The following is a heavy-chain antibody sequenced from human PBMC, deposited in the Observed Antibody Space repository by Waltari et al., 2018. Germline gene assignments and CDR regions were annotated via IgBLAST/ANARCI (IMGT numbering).Heavy chain of an antibody. V-gene: IGHV3-74*01. CDR1: GFTFSGHW. D-gene: IGHD6-13*01. J-gene: IGHJ5*02. Sequence: VQLVQSGAEVKKPGASVKVSCKTSGFTFSGHWMHWVRQAPGKGLVWVSHINIDGTTTTYADSVKGRFTISRDNAKNTLYLQMNSLRVDDTAVYYCTRDVPHSNFDPWGQGTLVTVSS. CDR3: TRDVPHSNFDP. CDR2: INIDGTTT.